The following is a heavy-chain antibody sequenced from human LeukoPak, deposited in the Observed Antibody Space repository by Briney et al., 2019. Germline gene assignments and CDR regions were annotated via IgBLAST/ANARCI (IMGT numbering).Heavy chain of an antibody. CDR1: GFTFGTFA. V-gene: IGHV3-23*01. J-gene: IGHJ4*02. D-gene: IGHD2-15*01. CDR2: FGATGRTT. CDR3: AKDPSPDSGGYCYWHS. Sequence: GGSLRLSCVASGFTFGTFAMSWVRQAPGRGLEWVSTFGATGRTTYYADSVQGRFTISRDFSKNTLYLQMDNLGADDTAVYFCAKDPSPDSGGYCYWHSWGQGTLVTVSS.